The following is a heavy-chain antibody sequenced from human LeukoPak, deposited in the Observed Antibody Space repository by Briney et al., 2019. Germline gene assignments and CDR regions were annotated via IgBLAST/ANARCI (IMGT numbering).Heavy chain of an antibody. CDR2: IYYSGST. D-gene: IGHD2-15*01. Sequence: PSETLSLTCTVSGGSISSGGYYWSWIRQHPGKGLEWIGYIYYSGSTYYNPSLKSRVTISVDTSKNQFSLKLSSVTAADTAVYYCARGGDIVVVVAATGFDYWGQGTLVTVSS. CDR3: ARGGDIVVVVAATGFDY. J-gene: IGHJ4*02. CDR1: GGSISSGGYY. V-gene: IGHV4-31*03.